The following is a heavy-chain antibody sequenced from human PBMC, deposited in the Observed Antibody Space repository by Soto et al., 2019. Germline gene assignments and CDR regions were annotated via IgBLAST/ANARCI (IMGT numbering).Heavy chain of an antibody. D-gene: IGHD6-6*01. CDR2: INPNSGDT. V-gene: IGHV1-2*02. J-gene: IGHJ6*02. CDR1: GYTFTGYY. Sequence: ASVKVSCKASGYTFTGYYMHWVRQAPGQGLQWMGWINPNSGDTNYAQKFQGRVTMTRDTSITTAYLDLSRLRSDNTAVYYCARTYITSSRPSYGMDVWGQGTTVTVSS. CDR3: ARTYITSSRPSYGMDV.